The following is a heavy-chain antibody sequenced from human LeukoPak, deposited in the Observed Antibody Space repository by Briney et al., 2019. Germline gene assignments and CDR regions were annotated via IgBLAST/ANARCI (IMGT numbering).Heavy chain of an antibody. Sequence: SETLSLTCTVSGGSISGYYWSWIRQLPGKGLEWIGYIFSSGSTNYNPSLKSRVTISEDTSVNQFSLKLSSVTAADTAVYYCARHYYDRSDSYSFDYWGQGTLVTVSS. CDR3: ARHYYDRSDSYSFDY. V-gene: IGHV4-59*08. CDR2: IFSSGST. CDR1: GGSISGYY. D-gene: IGHD3-22*01. J-gene: IGHJ4*02.